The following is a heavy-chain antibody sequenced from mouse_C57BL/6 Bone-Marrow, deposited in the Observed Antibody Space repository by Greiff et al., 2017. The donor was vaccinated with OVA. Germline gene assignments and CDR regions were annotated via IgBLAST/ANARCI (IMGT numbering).Heavy chain of an antibody. Sequence: QVQLKESGAELARPGASVKLSCKASGYTFTSYGISWVKQRPGQGLEWIGEIYPRSGNTYYNEKFKGKATLTADKSSSTAYMELRSLTSEDSAVYFGSMGGLRLAWFAYWGQGTLGTVSA. CDR2: IYPRSGNT. D-gene: IGHD2-4*01. V-gene: IGHV1-81*01. CDR3: SMGGLRLAWFAY. J-gene: IGHJ3*01. CDR1: GYTFTSYG.